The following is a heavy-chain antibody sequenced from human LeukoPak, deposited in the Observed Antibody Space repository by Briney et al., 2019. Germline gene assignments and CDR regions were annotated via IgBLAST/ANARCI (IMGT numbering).Heavy chain of an antibody. D-gene: IGHD2-2*01. CDR1: GFTFSSYS. CDR2: ISSSSSYI. J-gene: IGHJ3*02. Sequence: GGSLRLSCAASGFTFSSYSMNWVRQAPGKGLEWVSSISSSSSYIYYADSVKGRFTISRDNAKNSLYLQMNSLSAEDTAVYYCARDRDIVVVPAARNAFDIWGQGTMVTVSS. CDR3: ARDRDIVVVPAARNAFDI. V-gene: IGHV3-21*01.